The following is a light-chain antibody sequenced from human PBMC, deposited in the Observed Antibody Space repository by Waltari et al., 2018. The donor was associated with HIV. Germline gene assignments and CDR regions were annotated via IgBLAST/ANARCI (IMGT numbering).Light chain of an antibody. V-gene: IGLV2-23*02. CDR1: SSDVGRYYL. J-gene: IGLJ3*02. Sequence: QSALTQPASVSGSPGQSITLSCTGTSSDVGRYYLVPWYQQHPGKAPKLMIYEVNKRPSGVSNRFSGSKSGNTASLTISGLQAEDEADFYCCSYAGSSTLVFGGGTKLTVL. CDR3: CSYAGSSTLV. CDR2: EVN.